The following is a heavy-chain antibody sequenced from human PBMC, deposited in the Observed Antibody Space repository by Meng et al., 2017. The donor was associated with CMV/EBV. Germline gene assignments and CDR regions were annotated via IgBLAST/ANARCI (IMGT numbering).Heavy chain of an antibody. V-gene: IGHV3-7*01. J-gene: IGHJ4*02. D-gene: IGHD3-22*01. CDR2: IKQDGSEK. CDR3: ASDQPSAYDSSGYYHY. Sequence: SLKISCAASGFTFSSYWMSWVRQAPGKGLEWVANIKQDGSEKYYVDSVKGRFTISRDNAKNSLYLQMNSLRAEDTAVYYCASDQPSAYDSSGYYHYWGQGTLVTVSS. CDR1: GFTFSSYW.